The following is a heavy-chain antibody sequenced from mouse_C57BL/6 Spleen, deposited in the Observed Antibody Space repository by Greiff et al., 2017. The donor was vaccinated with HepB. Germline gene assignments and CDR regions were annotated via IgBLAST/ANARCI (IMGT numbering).Heavy chain of an antibody. V-gene: IGHV1-55*01. J-gene: IGHJ1*03. CDR3: ARVTTVVVGDWYYGV. CDR2: IYPGSGST. D-gene: IGHD1-1*01. CDR1: GYTFTSYW. Sequence: QVQLQQPGAELVKPGASVKMSCKASGYTFTSYWITWVKQRPGQGLEWIGDIYPGSGSTNYNEKFKSKATLTVDTSSSTAYMQLSSLTSEDSAVYYCARVTTVVVGDWYYGVWGTGTTVTV.